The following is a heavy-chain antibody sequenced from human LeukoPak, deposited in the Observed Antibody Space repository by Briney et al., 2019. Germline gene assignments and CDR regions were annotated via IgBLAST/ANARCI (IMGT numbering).Heavy chain of an antibody. D-gene: IGHD3-22*01. CDR2: IRYDGSNK. V-gene: IGHV3-30*02. CDR1: GFTFSSYG. J-gene: IGHJ4*02. CDR3: AKDWSRYDSSGYLDY. Sequence: GGSLRLSCAASGFTFSSYGMHWVRQAPGKGLEWVAFIRYDGSNKYYADSVKGRFTISRDNSKNTLYLQMNSLRAEDTAVYYCAKDWSRYDSSGYLDYWGQGTLVTVSS.